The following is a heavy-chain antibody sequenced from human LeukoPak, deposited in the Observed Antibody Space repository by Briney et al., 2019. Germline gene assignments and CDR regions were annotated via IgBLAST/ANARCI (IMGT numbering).Heavy chain of an antibody. CDR1: GGSFSGYY. CDR3: ARLRTYGSGNKHNWFDP. J-gene: IGHJ5*02. D-gene: IGHD3-10*01. Sequence: PSETLSLTCAAYGGSFSGYYWSWIRQPPGKGLEWIGEINHSGSTNYNPSLKSRVTISVDTSKNQFSLKLSSVTAADTAVYYCARLRTYGSGNKHNWFDPWGQGTLVTVSS. CDR2: INHSGST. V-gene: IGHV4-34*01.